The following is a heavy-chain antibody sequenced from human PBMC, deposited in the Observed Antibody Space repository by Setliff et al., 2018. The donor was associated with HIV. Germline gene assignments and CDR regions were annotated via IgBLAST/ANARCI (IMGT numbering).Heavy chain of an antibody. CDR1: GGSVTSYY. J-gene: IGHJ4*02. V-gene: IGHV4-4*07. Sequence: PSETLSLTCTVSGGSVTSYYWSWIRQPAGKRLEWIGRISISGDTNYNPSLKSRATMSLDTSKNQFSLKLNAVTAADTAVYFCTSGRTMPTLTTWGQGTLVTVSS. CDR3: TSGRTMPTLTT. CDR2: ISISGDT. D-gene: IGHD2-2*01.